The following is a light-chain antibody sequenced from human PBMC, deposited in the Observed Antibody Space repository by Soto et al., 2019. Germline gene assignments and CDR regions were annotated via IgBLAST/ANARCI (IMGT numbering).Light chain of an antibody. V-gene: IGKV4-1*01. J-gene: IGKJ4*01. CDR3: QQYYSTPLT. CDR2: WAS. Sequence: DLVLTRSPDSLAVSLVEMATINCKSRQFVLYNSNNKNYLAWYQQKPGQPPKLLIYWASTRESGVPDRFSGSGSGTDFTLTISSLQAEDVAVYYCQQYYSTPLTFGGGTKVDNK. CDR1: QFVLYNSNNKNY.